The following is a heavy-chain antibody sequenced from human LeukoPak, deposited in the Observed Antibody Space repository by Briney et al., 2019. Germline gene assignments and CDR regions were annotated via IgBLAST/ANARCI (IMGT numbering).Heavy chain of an antibody. Sequence: ASVKVSCKASGYTFTSYYMHWVRQAPGQGLEWMGIINPSGGSTSYAQKFQGGVTMTRDTSTSTVYMELSSLRSEDTAVYYCARDRAFIAAAGYYFDYWGQGTLVTVSS. CDR1: GYTFTSYY. CDR3: ARDRAFIAAAGYYFDY. CDR2: INPSGGST. J-gene: IGHJ4*02. V-gene: IGHV1-46*01. D-gene: IGHD6-13*01.